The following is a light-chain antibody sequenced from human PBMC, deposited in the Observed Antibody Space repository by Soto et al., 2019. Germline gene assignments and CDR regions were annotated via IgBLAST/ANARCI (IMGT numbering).Light chain of an antibody. J-gene: IGKJ5*01. Sequence: EIVMTQSPATLSLSPGERATLSCRASQSVSSNLAWYQQKPGQAPRLLIYGASTRANGILARFSGSGSGTECTLTISSMQSEDFAVYYCQQYNNWLITFGQGTRLEIK. V-gene: IGKV3-15*01. CDR2: GAS. CDR1: QSVSSN. CDR3: QQYNNWLIT.